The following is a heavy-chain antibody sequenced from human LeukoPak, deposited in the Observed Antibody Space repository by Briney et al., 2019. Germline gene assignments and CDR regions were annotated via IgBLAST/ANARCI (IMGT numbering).Heavy chain of an antibody. V-gene: IGHV1-69*13. J-gene: IGHJ4*02. D-gene: IGHD3-22*01. Sequence: ASVKVSCKASRGTFSSYAISWVRQAPGQGLEWMGGIIPIFGTANYAQKFQGRVTITADESTSTAYMELSSLRSEDTAVYYCASDSLLYYDSSGYFDYWGQGTLVTVSS. CDR1: RGTFSSYA. CDR2: IIPIFGTA. CDR3: ASDSLLYYDSSGYFDY.